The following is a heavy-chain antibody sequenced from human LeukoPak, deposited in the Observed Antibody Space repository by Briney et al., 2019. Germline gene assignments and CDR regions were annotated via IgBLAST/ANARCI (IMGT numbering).Heavy chain of an antibody. CDR1: GFTFSSYG. J-gene: IGHJ4*02. CDR3: ARGGVVVPAAIYS. Sequence: GGSLRLSCAASGFTFSSYGMHWVRQAPGKGLVWVSRINSDGSSTSYADSVKGRFTISRDNAKNTLYLQMNSLRAEDTAVYYCARGGVVVPAAIYSWGQGTLVTVSS. V-gene: IGHV3-74*01. CDR2: INSDGSST. D-gene: IGHD2-2*01.